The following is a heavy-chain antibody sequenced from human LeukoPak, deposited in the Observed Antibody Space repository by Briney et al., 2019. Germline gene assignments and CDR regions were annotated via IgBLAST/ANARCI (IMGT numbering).Heavy chain of an antibody. CDR1: GGSISSGDYY. CDR2: IYYSGST. V-gene: IGHV4-39*07. Sequence: SETLSLTCTVSGGSISSGDYYWSWIRQPPGKGLEWIGSIYYSGSTYYNPSLKSRVTISVDTSKNQFSLKLSSVTAADTAVYYCARDPSDYGDYAWFDPWGQGTLVTVSS. J-gene: IGHJ5*02. CDR3: ARDPSDYGDYAWFDP. D-gene: IGHD4-17*01.